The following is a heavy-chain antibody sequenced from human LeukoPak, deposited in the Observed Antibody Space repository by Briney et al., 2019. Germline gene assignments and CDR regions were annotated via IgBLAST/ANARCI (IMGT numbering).Heavy chain of an antibody. J-gene: IGHJ4*02. V-gene: IGHV3-20*04. Sequence: PGGSLRLSCSGPGLKFGDYGLSWVRHAPGKGLEWVSGINWDGENTAYADSVKGRFTISRDNAENALYLQTGSLRAEDTALYYCARDLSATWYSLAYWGRGTLVTVSS. CDR3: ARDLSATWYSLAY. CDR2: INWDGENT. D-gene: IGHD2-15*01. CDR1: GLKFGDYG.